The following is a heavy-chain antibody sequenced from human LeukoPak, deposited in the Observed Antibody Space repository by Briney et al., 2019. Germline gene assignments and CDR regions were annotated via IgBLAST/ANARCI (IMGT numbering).Heavy chain of an antibody. CDR2: INRDGRST. CDR3: ARHPYDILTGPSFDY. J-gene: IGHJ4*02. D-gene: IGHD3-9*01. Sequence: GGSLRLSCAGSGFTFSSDWMHWVRQAPGKGLVWVSRINRDGRSTTYADSVKGRFTISRDNAKNTLYLQMNSLRAEDTAVYYCARHPYDILTGPSFDYWGQGTLVTVSS. V-gene: IGHV3-74*01. CDR1: GFTFSSDW.